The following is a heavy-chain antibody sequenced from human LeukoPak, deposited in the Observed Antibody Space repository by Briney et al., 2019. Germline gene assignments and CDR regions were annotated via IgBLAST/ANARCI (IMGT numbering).Heavy chain of an antibody. D-gene: IGHD3-22*01. J-gene: IGHJ2*01. CDR2: IYSGGST. CDR1: GFTVSSNY. CDR3: AANLITVVVPEPGYFDL. V-gene: IGHV3-53*01. Sequence: GGSLRLSCAASGFTVSSNYMSWVRQAPGKGLEWVSVIYSGGSTYYADSVKGRFTISRDNSKNTLYLQMNSLRAEDTAVYYCAANLITVVVPEPGYFDLWGRGTPVTVSS.